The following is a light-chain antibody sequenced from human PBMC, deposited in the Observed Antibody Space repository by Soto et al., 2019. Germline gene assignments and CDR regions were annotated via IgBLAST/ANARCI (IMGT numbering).Light chain of an antibody. J-gene: IGKJ1*01. Sequence: DFVMTQSPLSLPVTAGEPASISCRSSQSLLHSSGYNYLDWYLQKPGLSPQLLIYLGSHRASGVPDRFSGSESGTDFTLKISRVEAEDVGVYYCMQRLQTPWTFGHGTKVEIK. V-gene: IGKV2-28*01. CDR1: QSLLHSSGYNY. CDR3: MQRLQTPWT. CDR2: LGS.